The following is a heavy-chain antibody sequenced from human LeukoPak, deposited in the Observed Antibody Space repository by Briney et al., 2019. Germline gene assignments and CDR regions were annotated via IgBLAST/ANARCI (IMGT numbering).Heavy chain of an antibody. CDR2: ISYDGSNK. D-gene: IGHD3-10*01. V-gene: IGHV3-30*04. J-gene: IGHJ4*02. CDR1: GFTFSSYA. Sequence: PGGSLRLSCAASGFTFSSYAMHWVRQAPGKGLEWVAVISYDGSNKYYADSVKGRFTISRDNSKNTLYLQMNSLRAEDTAVYYCARALGAMVRGVIKGPPDYWGQGTLVTVSS. CDR3: ARALGAMVRGVIKGPPDY.